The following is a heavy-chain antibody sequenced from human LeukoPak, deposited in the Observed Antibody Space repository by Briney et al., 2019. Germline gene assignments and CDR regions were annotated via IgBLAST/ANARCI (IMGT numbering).Heavy chain of an antibody. V-gene: IGHV4-39*01. Sequence: PSETLSLTCTVSGGSISSSSYYWGWIRQPPGKGLEWIGSIYYSGSTYYNPSLKSRVTISVDTSKNQFSLKLSSVTAADTAVYYCARALREGDPLRYWGQGTLVTVSS. CDR3: ARALREGDPLRY. CDR2: IYYSGST. D-gene: IGHD3-10*01. CDR1: GGSISSSSYY. J-gene: IGHJ4*02.